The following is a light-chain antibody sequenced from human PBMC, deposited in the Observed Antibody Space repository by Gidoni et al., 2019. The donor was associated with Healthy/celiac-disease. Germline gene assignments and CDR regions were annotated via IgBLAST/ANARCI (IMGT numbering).Light chain of an antibody. J-gene: IGLJ1*01. CDR2: DVS. CDR3: CSYADSYTFFYV. Sequence: SALTHPPSVSGSPGPSVPISCTGPSSAGGGYNSVSWYQQHPGKAPKLMIYDVSKRPSGVPDRFSGSKSGNTASLTISGLQAEDEADYYCCSYADSYTFFYVFGTGTKVTVL. V-gene: IGLV2-11*01. CDR1: SSAGGGYNS.